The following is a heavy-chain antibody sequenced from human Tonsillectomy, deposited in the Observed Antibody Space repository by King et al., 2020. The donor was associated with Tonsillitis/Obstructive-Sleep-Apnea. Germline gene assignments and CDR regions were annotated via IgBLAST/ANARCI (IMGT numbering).Heavy chain of an antibody. CDR1: GFTFSFYW. J-gene: IGHJ4*02. D-gene: IGHD3-16*01. CDR2: IKQDGSEK. CDR3: AREGGPGLGFDY. V-gene: IGHV3-7*01. Sequence: VQLVESGGGLVQSGGSLRLSCAASGFTFSFYWMSWVRQAPGKGLEWVANIKQDGSEKHYVDSVKGRFTISRDNAKNSLYLKLNSLRAEDTAVYYCAREGGPGLGFDYWGQGTLVTVSS.